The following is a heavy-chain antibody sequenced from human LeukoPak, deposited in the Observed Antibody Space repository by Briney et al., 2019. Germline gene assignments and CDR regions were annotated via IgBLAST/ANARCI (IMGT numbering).Heavy chain of an antibody. D-gene: IGHD6-19*01. J-gene: IGHJ4*02. Sequence: SKTLSLTCTVSGGSMSSFYWSWIRQPPGKGLEWIGYIYYSGSTNYNPSLKSRVTISVDTSKNQFSLMLSSVTTADTAVYYCARGGWYEDYWGQGTLVTVSS. CDR1: GGSMSSFY. V-gene: IGHV4-59*01. CDR3: ARGGWYEDY. CDR2: IYYSGST.